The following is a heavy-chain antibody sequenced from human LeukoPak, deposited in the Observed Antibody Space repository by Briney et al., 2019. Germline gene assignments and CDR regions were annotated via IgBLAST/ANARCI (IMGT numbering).Heavy chain of an antibody. J-gene: IGHJ3*02. CDR3: ARDRSFSSPDAFDI. D-gene: IGHD6-6*01. CDR2: IIPIFGTA. V-gene: IGHV1-69*05. CDR1: GGTFTSYT. Sequence: SVKVSCKASGGTFTSYTVSWVRQAPGQGLEWMGGIIPIFGTANYAQKFQGRVTITTDESTTTAYMELSSLRSEDTAVYYCARDRSFSSPDAFDIWGQGTMVTVSS.